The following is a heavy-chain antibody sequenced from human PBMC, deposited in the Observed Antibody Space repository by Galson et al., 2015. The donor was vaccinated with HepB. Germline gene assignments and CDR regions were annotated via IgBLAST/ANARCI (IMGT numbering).Heavy chain of an antibody. CDR3: TSAYGDYNPFPSGVFYY. J-gene: IGHJ4*02. V-gene: IGHV3-15*01. Sequence: SLRLSCAASGFTFSSLWMSWVRQAPGKGLEWVGRIKTRSDGGATEYGAPVKGRFTISRDDSKNTLYLQMNTLETEDTAVYYCTSAYGDYNPFPSGVFYYWGQRTLVTGSS. D-gene: IGHD4-17*01. CDR2: IKTRSDGGAT. CDR1: GFTFSSLW.